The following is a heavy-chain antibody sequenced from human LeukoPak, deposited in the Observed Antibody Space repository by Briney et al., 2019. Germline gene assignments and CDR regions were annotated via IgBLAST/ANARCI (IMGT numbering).Heavy chain of an antibody. J-gene: IGHJ4*02. CDR2: IYYSGST. D-gene: IGHD5-24*01. CDR3: ARGEDGYNPFNY. V-gene: IGHV4-59*01. CDR1: GGSISSNY. Sequence: SETLSLTCTVSGGSISSNYWSWIRQPPGKGLEWIGYIYYSGSTNYNPSLKSRVTISVDTSKNQFPLKLSSVTAADTAVYYCARGEDGYNPFNYWGQGTLVTVSS.